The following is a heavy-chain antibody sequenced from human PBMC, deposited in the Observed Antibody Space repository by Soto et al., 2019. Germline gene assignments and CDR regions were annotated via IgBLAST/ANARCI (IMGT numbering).Heavy chain of an antibody. CDR2: ISGSGGST. D-gene: IGHD5-12*01. V-gene: IGHV3-23*01. Sequence: EVQLLESGGGLVQPGGSLRLSCAASGFTFSSYAMSWVRQAPGKGLEWVSAISGSGGSTYYADSVKGRFTISRDNSKNTLYLQMNSLRAEDTAVYYCAKDVSPAVATSERGGDYWGQGTLVTVSS. CDR3: AKDVSPAVATSERGGDY. CDR1: GFTFSSYA. J-gene: IGHJ4*02.